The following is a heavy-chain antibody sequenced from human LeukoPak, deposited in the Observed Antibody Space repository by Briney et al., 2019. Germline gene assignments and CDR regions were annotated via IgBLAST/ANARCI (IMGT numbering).Heavy chain of an antibody. J-gene: IGHJ4*02. CDR1: GFTFDNFA. D-gene: IGHD3-10*01. V-gene: IGHV3-23*01. CDR2: ISGSGGST. Sequence: GGSLRLSCAASGFTFDNFAMTWVRQAPGKGLEWVSGISGSGGSTNYADSAKGRFTISRDNSKNTLYLQMNSLRPEDTGVYYCAKGRYDYGSGSYLSDYWGQGTLVTVSS. CDR3: AKGRYDYGSGSYLSDY.